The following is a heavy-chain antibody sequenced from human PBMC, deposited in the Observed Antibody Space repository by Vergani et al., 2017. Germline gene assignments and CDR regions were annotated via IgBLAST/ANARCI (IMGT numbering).Heavy chain of an antibody. J-gene: IGHJ5*02. CDR1: GFTFSSYS. V-gene: IGHV3-21*01. CDR3: ARGFYYDYIWGSYRGNWFDP. Sequence: EVQLVESGGGLVKPGGSLRLSCAASGFTFSSYSMNWVRQAPGKGLEWVSSISSSSSYIYYADSVKGRFTISRYNAKNSVYLQMNSLRAEDTAVYYCARGFYYDYIWGSYRGNWFDPWGQGTLVTVSS. D-gene: IGHD3-16*02. CDR2: ISSSSSYI.